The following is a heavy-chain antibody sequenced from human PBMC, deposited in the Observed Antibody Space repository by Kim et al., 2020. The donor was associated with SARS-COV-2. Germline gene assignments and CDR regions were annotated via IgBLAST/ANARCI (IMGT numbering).Heavy chain of an antibody. D-gene: IGHD1-26*01. Sequence: GESLKISCKGSGYSFTSYWISWVRQMPGKGLEWMGRIDPSDSYTNYSPSFQGHVTISADKSISTAYLQWSSLKASATAMYYCASLQVGATRPIDYWGQGTLFTVSS. J-gene: IGHJ4*02. CDR3: ASLQVGATRPIDY. CDR1: GYSFTSYW. CDR2: IDPSDSYT. V-gene: IGHV5-10-1*01.